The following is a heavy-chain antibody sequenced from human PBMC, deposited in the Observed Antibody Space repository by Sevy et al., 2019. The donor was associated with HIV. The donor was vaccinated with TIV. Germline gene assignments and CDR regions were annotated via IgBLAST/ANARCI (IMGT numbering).Heavy chain of an antibody. CDR3: ARGYSYGYGMDV. V-gene: IGHV3-74*01. Sequence: GGSLRLSCEASGFTFSSYWMHWVRQSPGKGLVWVSRISSDGSPTNYADSVKGRFTISRDNAKNTLYLQMNSLRAEDTALYYFARGYSYGYGMDVWGQGTTVTVSS. CDR2: ISSDGSPT. CDR1: GFTFSSYW. D-gene: IGHD5-18*01. J-gene: IGHJ6*02.